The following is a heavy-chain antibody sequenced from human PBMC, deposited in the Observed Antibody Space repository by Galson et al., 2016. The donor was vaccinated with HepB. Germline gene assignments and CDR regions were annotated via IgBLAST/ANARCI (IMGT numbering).Heavy chain of an antibody. D-gene: IGHD3-3*01. CDR3: ARAPPPKSGYYITFDH. CDR1: GFTFSSYS. V-gene: IGHV3-48*02. J-gene: IGHJ4*02. Sequence: SLRLSCAASGFTFSSYSMNWVRQAPGKGLEWVSYISSSSSPIYYADSVKGRFTISRDNAKNSLYLQMNSLRDEDTAVYYCARAPPPKSGYYITFDHWGQGTLVTVSS. CDR2: ISSSSSPI.